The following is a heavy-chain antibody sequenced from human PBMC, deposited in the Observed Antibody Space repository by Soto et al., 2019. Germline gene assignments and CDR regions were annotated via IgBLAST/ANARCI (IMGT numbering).Heavy chain of an antibody. D-gene: IGHD4-4*01. CDR3: ARLIGNSWLDS. V-gene: IGHV4-59*08. Sequence: PSETLSLTCAVYGGSFSGYYWIWIRQPPRKGLEWIGYIYYSGSTNYNPSLKSRVTISPDTSNNQLSLQLNSVTPDDTAVYHCARLIGNSWLDSWGQGTLVTVSS. CDR2: IYYSGST. CDR1: GGSFSGYY. J-gene: IGHJ5*01.